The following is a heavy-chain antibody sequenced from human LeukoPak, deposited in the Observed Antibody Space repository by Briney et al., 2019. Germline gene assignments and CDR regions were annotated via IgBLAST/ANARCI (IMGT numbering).Heavy chain of an antibody. J-gene: IGHJ4*02. D-gene: IGHD2-15*01. CDR1: GFTFSSYE. Sequence: GGSLRLSCAASGFTFSSYEMNWVRQAPGKGLEWVSSISRSSSYIYYADSVKGRFTISRDNAKNSLYLLMNSLRAEDTAVYYCARGISYWGQGTLVTVSS. CDR2: ISRSSSYI. V-gene: IGHV3-21*01. CDR3: ARGISY.